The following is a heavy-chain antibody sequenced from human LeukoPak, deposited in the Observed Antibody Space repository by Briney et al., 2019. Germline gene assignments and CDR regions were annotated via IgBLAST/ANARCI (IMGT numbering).Heavy chain of an antibody. CDR3: ARDGGLIAAAGPFDY. CDR2: ISSSSSYI. Sequence: GGSLRLSCTVSGFTVSTNSMNWVRQAPGKGLEWVSSISSSSSYIYYADSVKGRFTISRDNAKNSLYLQMNSLRAEDTAVYYCARDGGLIAAAGPFDYWGQGTLVTVSS. V-gene: IGHV3-21*01. D-gene: IGHD6-13*01. J-gene: IGHJ4*02. CDR1: GFTVSTNS.